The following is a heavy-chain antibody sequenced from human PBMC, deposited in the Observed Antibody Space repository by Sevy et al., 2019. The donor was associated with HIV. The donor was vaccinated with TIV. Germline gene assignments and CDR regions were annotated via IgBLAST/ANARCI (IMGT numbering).Heavy chain of an antibody. Sequence: GGSLRLSCTASGFTFGDYAMSWFRQAPGKGLEWVGFIRSKAYGGTTEYAASVKGRFTISRDDSKSIAYLQMNSLKTGDTAVYYCTREYYDFWSGYYTFDYWGQGTLVTVSS. CDR1: GFTFGDYA. CDR2: IRSKAYGGTT. CDR3: TREYYDFWSGYYTFDY. V-gene: IGHV3-49*03. D-gene: IGHD3-3*01. J-gene: IGHJ4*02.